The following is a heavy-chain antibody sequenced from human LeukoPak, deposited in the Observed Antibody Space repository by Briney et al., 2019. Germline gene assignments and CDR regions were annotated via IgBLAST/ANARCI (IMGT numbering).Heavy chain of an antibody. J-gene: IGHJ5*02. V-gene: IGHV3-11*01. D-gene: IGHD1-26*01. CDR3: ARDLAVGATTGWFDP. Sequence: PGGSLRLSCAASGFTFSDYYMSWIRQAPGKGLEWVSYISSSGSTIYYADSVKGQFTISRDNAKNSLYLQMNSLRAEDTAVYYCARDLAVGATTGWFDPWGQGTLVTVSS. CDR1: GFTFSDYY. CDR2: ISSSGSTI.